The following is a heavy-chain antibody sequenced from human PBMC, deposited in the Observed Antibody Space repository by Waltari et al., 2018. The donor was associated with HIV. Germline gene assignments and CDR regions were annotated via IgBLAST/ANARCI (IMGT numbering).Heavy chain of an antibody. Sequence: EVQLVESGGGLVQPGGSLRLSCAASGFPFSSYSMHWVRQAPGKGLEWVSYISSSSSTIYYADSVKGRFTISRDNAKNSLYLQMNSLRAEDTAVYYCARIDTAMVTAFDHWGQGTLVTVSS. CDR3: ARIDTAMVTAFDH. CDR2: ISSSSSTI. J-gene: IGHJ4*02. D-gene: IGHD5-18*01. CDR1: GFPFSSYS. V-gene: IGHV3-48*01.